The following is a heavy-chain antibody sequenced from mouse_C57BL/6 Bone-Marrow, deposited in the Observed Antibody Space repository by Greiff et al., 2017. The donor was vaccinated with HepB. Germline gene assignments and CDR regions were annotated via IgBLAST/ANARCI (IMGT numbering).Heavy chain of an antibody. Sequence: VQLKESGAELVRPGASVKLSCTASGFNIKDDYMHWVKQRPEQGLEWIGWIDPENGDTEYASKFQGKATITADTSSNTAYLQLSSLTSEDTAVYYCTPFEYAMDYWGQGTSVTVSS. J-gene: IGHJ4*01. CDR3: TPFEYAMDY. CDR1: GFNIKDDY. CDR2: IDPENGDT. V-gene: IGHV14-4*01.